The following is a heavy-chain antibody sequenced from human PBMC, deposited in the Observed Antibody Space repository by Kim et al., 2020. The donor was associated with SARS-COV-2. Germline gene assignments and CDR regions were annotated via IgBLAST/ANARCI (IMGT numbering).Heavy chain of an antibody. D-gene: IGHD6-19*01. CDR2: IKQDGSEK. CDR3: ARDMGIAVASGGGSYGMDV. V-gene: IGHV3-7*01. Sequence: GGSLRLSCAASGFTFSSYWMSWVRQAPGKGLEWVANIKQDGSEKYYVDSVKGRFTISRDNAKNSLYLQMNSLRAEDTAVYYCARDMGIAVASGGGSYGMDVWGQGTTVTVSS. J-gene: IGHJ6*02. CDR1: GFTFSSYW.